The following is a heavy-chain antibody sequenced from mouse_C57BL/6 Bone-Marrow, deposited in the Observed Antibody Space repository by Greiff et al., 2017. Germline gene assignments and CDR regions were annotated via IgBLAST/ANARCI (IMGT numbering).Heavy chain of an antibody. V-gene: IGHV1-19*01. Sequence: VQLQQSGPVLVKPGASVKMSCKASGYTFTDYYMNWVKQSHGKSLEWIGVINPCNGGTSYNQKFKGKATLTVDKSSSTAYMELNSLTSEDSAVYYCARSGLYGSSYDYAMDYWGQGTSVTVSS. CDR1: GYTFTDYY. D-gene: IGHD1-1*01. CDR2: INPCNGGT. J-gene: IGHJ4*01. CDR3: ARSGLYGSSYDYAMDY.